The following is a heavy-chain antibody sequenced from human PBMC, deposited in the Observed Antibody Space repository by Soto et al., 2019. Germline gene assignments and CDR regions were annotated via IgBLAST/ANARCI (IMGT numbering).Heavy chain of an antibody. Sequence: GASLKVSCKASGYTFTSFDINWVRQATRHGIEWLGWMNPNSGNTGYAQKFQGRVTMTRNTSISTAYMELSSLRSEDTAVYYCARVANYYGSGSPNYYYYYGMDVWGQGTTGTVSS. CDR1: GYTFTSFD. CDR2: MNPNSGNT. CDR3: ARVANYYGSGSPNYYYYYGMDV. V-gene: IGHV1-8*01. D-gene: IGHD3-10*01. J-gene: IGHJ6*02.